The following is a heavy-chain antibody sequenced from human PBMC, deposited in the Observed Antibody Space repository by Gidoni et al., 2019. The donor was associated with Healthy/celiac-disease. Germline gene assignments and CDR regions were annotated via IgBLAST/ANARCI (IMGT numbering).Heavy chain of an antibody. CDR1: GGSISSYY. CDR3: ARGGMVRGVKGWFDP. Sequence: QVQLQESGPGLVKPSETLSLTCTVSGGSISSYYWSWIRQPPGKGLEWIGYIYYSGSTNYNPSLKSRVTISVDTSKNQFSLKLSSVTAADTAVYYCARGGMVRGVKGWFDPWGQGTLVTVSS. V-gene: IGHV4-59*01. J-gene: IGHJ5*02. D-gene: IGHD3-10*01. CDR2: IYYSGST.